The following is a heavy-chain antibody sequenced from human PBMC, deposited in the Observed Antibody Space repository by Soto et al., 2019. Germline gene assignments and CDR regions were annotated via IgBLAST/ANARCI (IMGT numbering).Heavy chain of an antibody. J-gene: IGHJ4*02. CDR1: GFSFRDYS. V-gene: IGHV3-23*03. CDR2: IDLGGTSP. CDR3: TKDRVPDGIYSFDF. D-gene: IGHD2-21*01. Sequence: EVQLLESGGDLVQPGGSLRLSCAASGFSFRDYSMNWVGQAPGKGLEWVAFIDLGGTSPDYSESVKGRFTISKDKSMKTVYLQMKSLRVEDAAVYYCTKDRVPDGIYSFDFWGQGALVTVSS.